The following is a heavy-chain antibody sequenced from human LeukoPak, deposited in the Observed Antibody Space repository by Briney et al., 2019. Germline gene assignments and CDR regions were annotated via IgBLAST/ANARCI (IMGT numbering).Heavy chain of an antibody. J-gene: IGHJ4*02. V-gene: IGHV1-46*01. Sequence: GASVKVSCKASGYTFTSYYMHWVRQAPGQGLEWMGIINPSGGSTSYAQKFQGRVTMTRDTSTSTVYMELSSLRSEDTAVYYCAREAEMATITFLFDYWGQGTLVTVSS. CDR1: GYTFTSYY. CDR3: AREAEMATITFLFDY. D-gene: IGHD5-24*01. CDR2: INPSGGST.